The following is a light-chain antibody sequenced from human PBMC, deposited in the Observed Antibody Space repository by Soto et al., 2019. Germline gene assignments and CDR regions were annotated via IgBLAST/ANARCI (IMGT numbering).Light chain of an antibody. J-gene: IGKJ1*01. Sequence: EKVMTQSPATLSMSPGERATLSCRASQSVSSYLAWYQQKPGQAPRLLIYGASTRATGIPARFSGSGSGTEFTLTISSLQSEDFAVYYCQQYNNWPSSTFGQGTKVEI. CDR2: GAS. V-gene: IGKV3-15*01. CDR3: QQYNNWPSST. CDR1: QSVSSY.